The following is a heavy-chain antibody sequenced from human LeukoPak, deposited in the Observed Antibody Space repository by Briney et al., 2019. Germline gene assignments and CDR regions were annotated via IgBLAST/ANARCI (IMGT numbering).Heavy chain of an antibody. CDR2: INPNSGDT. V-gene: IGHV1-2*02. Sequence: ASVTVSFKASGYTITVYYIHWVRQAPGQGLEWMGWINPNSGDTNYAQKFQGRVTMTRHTSINTAFMELSRLRSDDTAVYYCARDRHWNQGNFDYWGQGTLVTVSS. J-gene: IGHJ4*02. CDR3: ARDRHWNQGNFDY. D-gene: IGHD1-1*01. CDR1: GYTITVYY.